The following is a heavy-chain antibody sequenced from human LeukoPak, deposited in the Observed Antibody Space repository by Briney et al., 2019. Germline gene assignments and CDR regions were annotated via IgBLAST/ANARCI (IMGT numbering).Heavy chain of an antibody. CDR1: GFTFSSYS. CDR3: ARKGYDIPFDP. CDR2: IRSSSSYI. V-gene: IGHV3-21*01. J-gene: IGHJ5*02. D-gene: IGHD3-22*01. Sequence: GGSLRLSCAASGFTFSSYSMNWVRQAPGKGLEWVSSIRSSSSYIYYADSVKGRFTISRDNAKNSLYLQMNSLRAEDTAVYYCARKGYDIPFDPWGQGTLVTVSS.